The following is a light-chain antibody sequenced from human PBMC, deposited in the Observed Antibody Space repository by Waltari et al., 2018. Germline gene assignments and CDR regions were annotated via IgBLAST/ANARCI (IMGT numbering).Light chain of an antibody. CDR2: KDT. CDR1: LFPKQY. V-gene: IGLV3-25*03. Sequence: SYELTQPPSVSVSTGQTARIPCPGDLFPKQYAYWYQQKPGQAPVLIISKDTERASGIPERFSGSTSGTTVTLTISGAQADDEADYYCQSAHSGSTHLLFGGGTKLTVL. J-gene: IGLJ2*01. CDR3: QSAHSGSTHLL.